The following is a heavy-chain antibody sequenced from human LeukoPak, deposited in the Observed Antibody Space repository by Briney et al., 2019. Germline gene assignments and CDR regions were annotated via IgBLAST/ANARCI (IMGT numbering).Heavy chain of an antibody. D-gene: IGHD3-16*02. J-gene: IGHJ6*02. CDR3: AKEGRSSHFYYGMDV. CDR2: IRGSGGST. V-gene: IGHV3-23*01. Sequence: GGSLRLSSAASGFTFSNYAMSWVRQAPRKGLEWVSAIRGSGGSTYYADSVKGRFTISRDNSKNTLYLQMNSLRAEDTAVYYCAKEGRSSHFYYGMDVWGQGTTVTVSS. CDR1: GFTFSNYA.